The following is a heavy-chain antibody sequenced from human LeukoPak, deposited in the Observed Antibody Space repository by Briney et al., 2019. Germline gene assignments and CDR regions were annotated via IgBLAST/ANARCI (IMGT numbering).Heavy chain of an antibody. V-gene: IGHV3-48*03. Sequence: AGGSLRLSCAASGFTFSRYEMNWVRQAPGKGLEWVSYISSSGSTIYYADSVKGRFTISRDNAKNSLYLQMNSLRAEDTAVYYCARGAEWLGFDYWGQGTLVTVSS. CDR3: ARGAEWLGFDY. CDR2: ISSSGSTI. D-gene: IGHD6-19*01. J-gene: IGHJ4*02. CDR1: GFTFSRYE.